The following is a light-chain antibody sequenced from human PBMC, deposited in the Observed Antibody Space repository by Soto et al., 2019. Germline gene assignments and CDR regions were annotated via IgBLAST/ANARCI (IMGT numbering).Light chain of an antibody. V-gene: IGLV3-21*02. CDR3: QVWDSSSDHYV. CDR2: DDN. J-gene: IGLJ1*01. Sequence: SYELTQPPSVSVAPGQTARISCGGNDIASKSVHWSQQKPGQAPVLVVYDDNDRPSGIPERLSGSNSGDTATLTISRVEAGDEADYYCQVWDSSSDHYVFXSGTKVTV. CDR1: DIASKS.